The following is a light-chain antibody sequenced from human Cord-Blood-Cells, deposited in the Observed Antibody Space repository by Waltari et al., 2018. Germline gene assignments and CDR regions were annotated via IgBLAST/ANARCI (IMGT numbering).Light chain of an antibody. CDR2: AVS. J-gene: IGLJ3*02. Sequence: QSALTQPASVSGSPGQSITISCTGTSSDVGGYNYVSWYQQHPGKAPKLIIYAVSNRPSGVSNRFSGSKSGNTASLTISGLQAEDEADYYCSSYTSSSTLWVFGGGTKLTVL. CDR3: SSYTSSSTLWV. CDR1: SSDVGGYNY. V-gene: IGLV2-14*03.